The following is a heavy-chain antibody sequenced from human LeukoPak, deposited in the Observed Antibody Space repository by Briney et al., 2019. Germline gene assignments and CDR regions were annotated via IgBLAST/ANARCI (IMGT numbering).Heavy chain of an antibody. CDR1: GFTFSSYD. D-gene: IGHD6-19*01. V-gene: IGHV3-13*05. J-gene: IGHJ4*02. CDR2: IGTAGDP. CDR3: ARVVGDSSGWYYFDY. Sequence: PGGSLRLSCAASGFTFSSYDMHWVRHATGKGLEWVSAIGTAGDPYYPGSVKGRFTISRENAKNSLYLQMNSLRAGDTAVYYCARVVGDSSGWYYFDYWGQGTLVTVSS.